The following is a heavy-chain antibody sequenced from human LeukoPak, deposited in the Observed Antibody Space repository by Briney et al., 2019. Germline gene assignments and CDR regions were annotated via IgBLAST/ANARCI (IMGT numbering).Heavy chain of an antibody. CDR2: MNPNSGNT. J-gene: IGHJ6*03. Sequence: ASVKVSCKASGYTFTSYDINWVRQATGQGLEWMGWMNPNSGNTGYAQKFQGRVTMTRNTSISTAYTELSSLRAEDTAVYYCAREPWQWLVNYYYYYMDVWGKGTTVTISS. CDR3: AREPWQWLVNYYYYYMDV. V-gene: IGHV1-8*01. CDR1: GYTFTSYD. D-gene: IGHD6-19*01.